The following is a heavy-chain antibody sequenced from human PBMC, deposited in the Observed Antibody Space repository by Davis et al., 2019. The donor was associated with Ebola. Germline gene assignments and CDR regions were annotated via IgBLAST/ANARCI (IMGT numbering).Heavy chain of an antibody. J-gene: IGHJ4*02. D-gene: IGHD6-19*01. CDR2: ISAHNGNI. CDR1: GYTFTSHG. V-gene: IGHV1-18*01. CDR3: TRVYGSGWGGDDY. Sequence: ASVKVSCKASGYTFTSHGISWVRQAPGQGLEWIGWISAHNGNINYARKLQGRVTMTTDTSTSTAYMELRSLRSDDTAVYYCTRVYGSGWGGDDYWGQGTLVTVSS.